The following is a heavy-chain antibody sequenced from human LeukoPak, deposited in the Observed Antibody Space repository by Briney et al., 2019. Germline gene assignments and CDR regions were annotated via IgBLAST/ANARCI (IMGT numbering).Heavy chain of an antibody. CDR2: IYHSGST. CDR1: SYSISSGYY. J-gene: IGHJ4*02. CDR3: AREREGLYSSSPLDY. V-gene: IGHV4-38-2*02. Sequence: SETLSLTCTVSSYSISSGYYWGWIRQPPGKGLEWIGSIYHSGSTYYNPSLKSRVTISVDTSKNQFSLKLSSVTAADTAVYYCAREREGLYSSSPLDYWGQGTLVTVSS. D-gene: IGHD6-13*01.